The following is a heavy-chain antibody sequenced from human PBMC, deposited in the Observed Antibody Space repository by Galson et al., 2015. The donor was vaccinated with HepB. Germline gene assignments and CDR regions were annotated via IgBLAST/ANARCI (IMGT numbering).Heavy chain of an antibody. D-gene: IGHD2-2*01. V-gene: IGHV3-48*01. CDR2: ISSSSSTI. CDR3: ARDLGPHSTSCYL. Sequence: SLRLSCAASGFTFSSYSMNWVRQAPGKGLEWVSYISSSSSTIYYADSVKGRFTISRDNAKNSLYLQMNSLRAEDTAVYYCARDLGPHSTSCYLWGQGTLVTVSS. CDR1: GFTFSSYS. J-gene: IGHJ4*02.